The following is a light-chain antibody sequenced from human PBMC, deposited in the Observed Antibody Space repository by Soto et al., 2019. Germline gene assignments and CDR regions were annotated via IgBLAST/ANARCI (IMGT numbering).Light chain of an antibody. CDR3: QQLRMYPST. Sequence: DIQMTQSPSTLSASVGDRVTINCRASQSISSWLAWYQQKPGKAPKLLIYKASSLESGVPSRFSGSGSGTDFALTITSLQAEDFATYYCQQLRMYPSTFGGGTKV. CDR2: KAS. V-gene: IGKV1-5*03. J-gene: IGKJ4*01. CDR1: QSISSW.